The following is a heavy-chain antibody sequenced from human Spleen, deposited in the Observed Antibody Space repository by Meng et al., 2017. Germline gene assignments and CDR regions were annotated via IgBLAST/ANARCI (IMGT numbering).Heavy chain of an antibody. CDR3: ARLMDV. J-gene: IGHJ6*02. Sequence: GESLKISCAASGFTFSSYAMTWVRQAPGKGLECISAISGSGYNTYYADSVKGRFTISRDNARNSLYLQMNSLRVEDTAVYYCARLMDVWGQGTTVTVSS. CDR2: ISGSGYNT. V-gene: IGHV3-23*01. CDR1: GFTFSSYA.